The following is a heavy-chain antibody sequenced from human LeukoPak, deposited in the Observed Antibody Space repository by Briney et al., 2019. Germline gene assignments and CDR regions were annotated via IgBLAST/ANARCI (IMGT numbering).Heavy chain of an antibody. CDR3: ARVQWLRPTRGWYFDY. D-gene: IGHD5-12*01. CDR1: GFTVTSDY. CDR2: VYSGGST. V-gene: IGHV3-53*01. J-gene: IGHJ4*02. Sequence: GGSLRLSCAASGFTVTSDYMSWVRQAPGKGLEWASVVYSGGSTYYADSVKGRFTISRDNSKNTLYLQMNSLRAEDTAVYYCARVQWLRPTRGWYFDYWGQGTLVTVSS.